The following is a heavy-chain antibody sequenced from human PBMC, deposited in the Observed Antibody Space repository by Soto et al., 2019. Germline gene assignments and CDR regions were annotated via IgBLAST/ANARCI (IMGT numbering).Heavy chain of an antibody. CDR3: AKVGRVAATPRLGDYYYYGMDV. D-gene: IGHD2-15*01. V-gene: IGHV3-30*18. J-gene: IGHJ6*02. CDR1: GFTFSSYG. Sequence: ESGGGVVQPGRSLRLSCAASGFTFSSYGMHWVRQAPGKGLEWVAVISYDGSNKYYADSVKGRFTISRDNSKNTLYLQMNSLRAEDTAVYYCAKVGRVAATPRLGDYYYYGMDVWGQGTTVTVSS. CDR2: ISYDGSNK.